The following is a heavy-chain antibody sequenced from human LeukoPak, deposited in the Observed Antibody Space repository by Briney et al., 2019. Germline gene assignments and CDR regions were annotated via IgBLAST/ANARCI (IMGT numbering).Heavy chain of an antibody. CDR1: GGSFSGYY. Sequence: SETLSLTCAVYGGSFSGYYWSWIRQPPGKGLEWIGEINHSGSTNYNPSLKSRVTISVDTSKNQFSLKLSSVTAAHTAVYYCATASSDQLGYYYMDVWGKGTTVTVSS. V-gene: IGHV4-34*01. CDR3: ATASSDQLGYYYMDV. D-gene: IGHD6-6*01. CDR2: INHSGST. J-gene: IGHJ6*03.